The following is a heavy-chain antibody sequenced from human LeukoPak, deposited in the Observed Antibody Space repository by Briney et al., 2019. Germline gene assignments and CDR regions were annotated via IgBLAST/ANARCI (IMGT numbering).Heavy chain of an antibody. J-gene: IGHJ4*02. D-gene: IGHD3-3*01. CDR1: GYTLTELS. CDR3: ATASSFNYDFWSHFDY. V-gene: IGHV1-24*01. CDR2: FDPEDDET. Sequence: ASVKVSCKVSGYTLTELSMHWVRQAPGKGLEWMGGFDPEDDETIYAQKFQGRVTMTEDTSTDTAYMELSSLRSEDTAVYYCATASSFNYDFWSHFDYWGQGTLVTVSS.